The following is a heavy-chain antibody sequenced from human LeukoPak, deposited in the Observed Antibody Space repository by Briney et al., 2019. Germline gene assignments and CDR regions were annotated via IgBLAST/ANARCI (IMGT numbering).Heavy chain of an antibody. V-gene: IGHV3-23*01. D-gene: IGHD1-14*01. Sequence: PGGSLRLSYAASGFTFSSYAMSWVRQPPGKGLEWVSAISRSGGSTYYADSEKGRFTISRHNSKITLYLQTNSLRAEDTAVYYCAKPPHQKKFFFDHWGRGTLVTVSS. J-gene: IGHJ4*02. CDR3: AKPPHQKKFFFDH. CDR2: ISRSGGST. CDR1: GFTFSSYA.